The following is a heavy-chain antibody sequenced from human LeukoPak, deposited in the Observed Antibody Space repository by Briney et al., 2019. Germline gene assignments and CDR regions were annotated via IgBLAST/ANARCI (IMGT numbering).Heavy chain of an antibody. J-gene: IGHJ4*02. Sequence: PGGSLRLSCAASGNYWMHWVRQAPGKGLLWVSHINSDGSWTSYADSVKGRFTISKDNAKNTVYLQMNSLRAEDTAVYYCVSFYETDWGRGTLVTVSS. CDR3: VSFYETD. V-gene: IGHV3-74*01. D-gene: IGHD2/OR15-2a*01. CDR1: GNYW. CDR2: INSDGSWT.